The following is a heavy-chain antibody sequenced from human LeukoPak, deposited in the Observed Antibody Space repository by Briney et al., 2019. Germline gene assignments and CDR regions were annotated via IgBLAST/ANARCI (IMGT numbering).Heavy chain of an antibody. V-gene: IGHV3-23*01. D-gene: IGHD2-2*01. Sequence: SGGSLRLSCAASGFTFSSYAMSWVRQAPGKGLEWVSAISGSGGSTYYADSVKGRFTISRDNAKNSLYLQMNSLRAEDTAVYYCARDKTSWDYWGQGTLVTVSS. CDR2: ISGSGGST. CDR1: GFTFSSYA. J-gene: IGHJ4*02. CDR3: ARDKTSWDY.